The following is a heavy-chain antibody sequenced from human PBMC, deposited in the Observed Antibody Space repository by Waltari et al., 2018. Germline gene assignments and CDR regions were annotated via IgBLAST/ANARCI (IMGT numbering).Heavy chain of an antibody. D-gene: IGHD6-13*01. Sequence: EVQLLESGGGLVQPGGSLRLSCAASGFTFSSYAMSWVRQAPGKGLEWVSAISGSTYYADAVNGRFTISRDNSKNTLYLQMHSLRAEDTAVYYCAREAIAAAAIVFFDFWGQGTLVTV. CDR1: GFTFSSYA. CDR3: AREAIAAAAIVFFDF. V-gene: IGHV3-23*01. CDR2: ISGST. J-gene: IGHJ4*02.